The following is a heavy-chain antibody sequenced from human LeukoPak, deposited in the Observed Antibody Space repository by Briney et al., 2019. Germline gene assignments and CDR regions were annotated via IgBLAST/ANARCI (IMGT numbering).Heavy chain of an antibody. CDR3: ARGVYDSSGYYPRWYFDY. CDR1: GGSISNFY. Sequence: SETLSLTCTVSGGSISNFYWSWIRQPPGKGLEWIGEINHSGSTNYNPSLKSRVTISVDTSKNQFSLKLSSVTAADTAVYYCARGVYDSSGYYPRWYFDYWGQGTLVTVSS. CDR2: INHSGST. V-gene: IGHV4-34*01. D-gene: IGHD3-22*01. J-gene: IGHJ4*02.